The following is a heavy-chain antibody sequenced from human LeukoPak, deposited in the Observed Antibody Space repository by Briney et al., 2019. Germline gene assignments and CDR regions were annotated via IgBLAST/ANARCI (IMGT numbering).Heavy chain of an antibody. CDR1: GYTFTGYY. CDR3: ARDPYYRAPSLALFYMDV. CDR2: INPNSGGT. Sequence: ASVKVSCKASGYTFTGYYMHWVRQAPGQGLEWMGWINPNSGGTNYAQKFQGRVTMTRDTSISIAYMELSRLRSDDTAVYYCARDPYYRAPSLALFYMDVWGKGTTVTVSS. D-gene: IGHD3-10*01. J-gene: IGHJ6*03. V-gene: IGHV1-2*02.